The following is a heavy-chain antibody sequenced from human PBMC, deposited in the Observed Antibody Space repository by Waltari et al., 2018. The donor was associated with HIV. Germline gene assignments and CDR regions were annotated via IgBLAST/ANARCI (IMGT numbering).Heavy chain of an antibody. D-gene: IGHD1-26*01. V-gene: IGHV4-59*01. CDR1: ESSITSYY. CDR2: ISYSGST. J-gene: IGHJ6*02. CDR3: ARDQVYSGNSPGRVGMDV. Sequence: QVQLQESGPGVVQPSETLSLTCTVSESSITSYYWSWIRQPPGRGLEWIGYISYSGSTTDNPSLKTRVTLSRDTATNQFSLRLTSVTAADTAVYYCARDQVYSGNSPGRVGMDVWGQGTTVTVSS.